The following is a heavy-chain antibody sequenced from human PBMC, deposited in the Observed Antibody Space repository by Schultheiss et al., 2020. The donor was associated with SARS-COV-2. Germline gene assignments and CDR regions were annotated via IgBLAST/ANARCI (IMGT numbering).Heavy chain of an antibody. CDR1: GFTFSSYG. CDR3: ARYDFWSGGFDP. D-gene: IGHD3-3*01. V-gene: IGHV3-33*01. J-gene: IGHJ5*02. Sequence: GESLKISCAASGFTFSSYGMHWVRQAPGKGLEWVAVIWYDGSNKYYADSVKGRFTISRDNSKNTLYLQMNSLRAEDTAVYYCARYDFWSGGFDPWGQGTLVTVSS. CDR2: IWYDGSNK.